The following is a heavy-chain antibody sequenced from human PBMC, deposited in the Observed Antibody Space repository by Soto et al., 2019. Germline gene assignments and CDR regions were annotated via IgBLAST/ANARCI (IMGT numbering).Heavy chain of an antibody. CDR3: ARDARVPSDY. CDR1: GFTVSRI. V-gene: IGHV3-53*01. J-gene: IGHJ4*02. Sequence: VGSLRLSCAATGFTVSRIMSWVRQAPGRGLECVSFIYDDGSTYYTDSVKGRFTISRDISKNTLYLQMDSLRVEDTAVYFCARDARVPSDYWGQGTPVNVS. CDR2: IYDDGST.